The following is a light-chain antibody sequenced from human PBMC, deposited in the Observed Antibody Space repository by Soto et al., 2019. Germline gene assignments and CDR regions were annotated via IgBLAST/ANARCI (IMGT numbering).Light chain of an antibody. CDR1: QSVSSN. CDR2: DAS. V-gene: IGKV3-15*01. Sequence: EIVMTQSPGTLSVSPGERATLSCRASQSVSSNLAWYQQKPGQAPRLLIYDASTRATGLPARFGGSGSGTEFILTISSLQSEDFAVYYCQQYNKWPLTFGQGTKVDIK. J-gene: IGKJ1*01. CDR3: QQYNKWPLT.